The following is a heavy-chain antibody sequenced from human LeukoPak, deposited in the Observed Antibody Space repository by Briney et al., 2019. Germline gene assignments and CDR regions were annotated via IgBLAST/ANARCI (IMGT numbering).Heavy chain of an antibody. J-gene: IGHJ3*02. V-gene: IGHV3-23*01. D-gene: IGHD3-10*01. CDR3: AKSRSSMVRGATLEALDI. CDR2: ITGGGGGT. Sequence: GGSLRLSCAASGFTFSGYAMNWVRQAPGKGLDWVSDITGGGGGTYYADSVKGRFTISRDNSKNTLYLQMNSLRGEDTAVYYCAKSRSSMVRGATLEALDIWGQGTVVTVSS. CDR1: GFTFSGYA.